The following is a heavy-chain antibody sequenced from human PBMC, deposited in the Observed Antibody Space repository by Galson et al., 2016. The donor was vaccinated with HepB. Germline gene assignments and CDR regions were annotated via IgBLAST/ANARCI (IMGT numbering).Heavy chain of an antibody. J-gene: IGHJ5*02. CDR1: GGFIHHYY. Sequence: ETLSLTCSVSGGFIHHYYWSWIRQAPGKGLEWIGYIYYSGRTMYNPSLNPSLRSRVTISLDTPKNQFSLNLGSVTAADTAVYYCAGHGEATTMGRGVTFDPWGQGTLVTVSS. V-gene: IGHV4-59*08. CDR3: AGHGEATTMGRGVTFDP. CDR2: IYYSGRT. D-gene: IGHD3-10*01.